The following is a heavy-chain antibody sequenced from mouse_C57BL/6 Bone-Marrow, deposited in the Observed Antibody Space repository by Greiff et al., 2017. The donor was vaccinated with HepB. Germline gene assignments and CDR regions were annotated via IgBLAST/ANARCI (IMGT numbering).Heavy chain of an antibody. D-gene: IGHD1-1*01. CDR1: GFTFSSYA. CDR2: ISDGGSYI. Sequence: EVQLQESGGGLVKPGGSLKLSCAASGFTFSSYAMSWVRQTPEKRLEWVATISDGGSYIYYPDNVKGRFTISRDNAKNNLYLQMSHLNSEDTAMYYGARGYYYGSSSYPMDYWGQGTSVTVSS. V-gene: IGHV5-4*01. J-gene: IGHJ4*01. CDR3: ARGYYYGSSSYPMDY.